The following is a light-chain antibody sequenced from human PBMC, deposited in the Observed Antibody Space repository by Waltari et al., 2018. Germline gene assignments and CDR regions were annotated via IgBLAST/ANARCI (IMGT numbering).Light chain of an antibody. CDR2: GAS. Sequence: RACQRLTKFYLAWYQQKPGQAPRLLIYGASSRAAGIPERFSGSGSGTDFTLTISRLEPEDCAMYYCQQYGSSILYTFGQGTKLEIK. V-gene: IGKV3-20*01. CDR1: QRLTKFY. CDR3: QQYGSSILYT. J-gene: IGKJ2*01.